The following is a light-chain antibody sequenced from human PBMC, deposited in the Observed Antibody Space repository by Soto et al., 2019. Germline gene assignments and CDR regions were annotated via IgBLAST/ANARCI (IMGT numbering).Light chain of an antibody. J-gene: IGKJ5*01. V-gene: IGKV3-11*01. CDR1: RSVRSY. CDR3: QQRYAWPPIA. Sequence: EIVLTQSPATLSLSPGERATLSCRASRSVRSYLAWYQQKPGQAPRLLIYDASNRAAGIPARFSGSGSETDFTLTISTLEPEDCAVYYYQQRYAWPPIAFGQGTRLVIK. CDR2: DAS.